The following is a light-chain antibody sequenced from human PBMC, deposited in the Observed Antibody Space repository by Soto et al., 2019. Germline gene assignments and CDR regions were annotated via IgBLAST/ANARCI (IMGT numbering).Light chain of an antibody. Sequence: EIVMTQSPATLSVSPGERATLSCRASRSVSSNLAWYQQKPGQAPRPLIYGASTRATGIAPRFSGSGSGTEFTLTISGLQSEDFAVYYCQQYNDWPPYTFGQGTKVDIK. CDR2: GAS. CDR1: RSVSSN. V-gene: IGKV3-15*01. J-gene: IGKJ2*01. CDR3: QQYNDWPPYT.